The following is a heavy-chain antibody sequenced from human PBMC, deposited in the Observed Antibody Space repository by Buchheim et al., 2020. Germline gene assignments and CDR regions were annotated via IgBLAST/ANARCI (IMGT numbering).Heavy chain of an antibody. Sequence: QVQLLQSGTEVKKPGSSVMVSCKASGGTFSSNSISWVRQGPGQGLEWMGGIVPLFGTTEYAQKFQGRLTVTADESTRTVYRGRSSLSSEDTALYFCATSPAAGSTYYFDYWGQGTL. D-gene: IGHD6-13*01. V-gene: IGHV1-69*01. CDR2: IVPLFGTT. CDR3: ATSPAAGSTYYFDY. CDR1: GGTFSSNS. J-gene: IGHJ4*02.